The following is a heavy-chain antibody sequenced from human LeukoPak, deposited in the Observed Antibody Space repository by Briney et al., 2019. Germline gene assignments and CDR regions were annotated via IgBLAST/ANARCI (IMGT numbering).Heavy chain of an antibody. Sequence: PGGSLRLSCAASGFTFSSYSINWVRQAPGKGLDWVSSISSSSSYIYYADSVKGRFTISRDNAKNSLYLQMNSLRAEDTAVYYCAIYCTNGVCYTGWGQGTLVTLSS. CDR1: GFTFSSYS. CDR2: ISSSSSYI. V-gene: IGHV3-21*01. CDR3: AIYCTNGVCYTG. J-gene: IGHJ4*02. D-gene: IGHD2-8*01.